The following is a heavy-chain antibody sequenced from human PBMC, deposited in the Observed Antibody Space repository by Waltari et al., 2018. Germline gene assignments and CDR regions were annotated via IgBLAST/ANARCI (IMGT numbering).Heavy chain of an antibody. V-gene: IGHV3-7*01. CDR3: ARDAGWLFDYYGMDV. Sequence: EVQLVESGGGLVQPGGSLRLSCAASGFTFSSYWMSWVRQAPGKGREWVANIKQDGSEKYYVDSVKGRFTISRDNAKNSLYLQMNSLRAEDTAVYYCARDAGWLFDYYGMDVWGQGTTVTVSS. CDR2: IKQDGSEK. CDR1: GFTFSSYW. D-gene: IGHD3-22*01. J-gene: IGHJ6*02.